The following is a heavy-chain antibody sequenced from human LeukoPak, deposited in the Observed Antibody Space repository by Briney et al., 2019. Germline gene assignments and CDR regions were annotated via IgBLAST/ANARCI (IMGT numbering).Heavy chain of an antibody. CDR3: AKGYCSSTGCHLDY. CDR1: GFSFSTYD. V-gene: IGHV3-13*01. J-gene: IGHJ4*02. CDR2: IGTTGDT. Sequence: GGSLRLSCAASGFSFSTYDIHWVRQATGKGLEWVSAIGTTGDTYYAGSVKGRFTISRDNAKNSLYLQMNSLRAEDTALYYCAKGYCSSTGCHLDYWGQGTLVTVSS. D-gene: IGHD2-2*01.